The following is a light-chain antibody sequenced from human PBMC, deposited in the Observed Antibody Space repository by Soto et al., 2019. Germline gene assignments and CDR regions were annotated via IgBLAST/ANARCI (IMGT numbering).Light chain of an antibody. J-gene: IGKJ1*01. CDR3: QQYNTYPWT. CDR2: KAS. V-gene: IGKV1-5*03. CDR1: QSINNW. Sequence: DIQMTQSPSTLSASVGDRVTITCRASQSINNWLAWYQQKPGKAPKLLIYKASSLEIGVPSRFSGSGSGTEFTLTISSLQPDDFATYYCQQYNTYPWTFGQGTKVDIK.